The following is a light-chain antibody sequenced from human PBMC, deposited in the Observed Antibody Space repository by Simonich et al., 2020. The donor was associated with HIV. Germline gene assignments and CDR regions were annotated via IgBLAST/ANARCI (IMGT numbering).Light chain of an antibody. CDR3: QQANTFPRT. Sequence: DIQMTQSPSTLSASVGDRVTITCRASQSINTWLAWYQQKPGKAPKLLIYKASDLESGVPSRFSGSGSGTDFTLTISSLQPEDFATYYCQQANTFPRTFGQGTKVEIK. CDR1: QSINTW. CDR2: KAS. V-gene: IGKV1-5*03. J-gene: IGKJ1*01.